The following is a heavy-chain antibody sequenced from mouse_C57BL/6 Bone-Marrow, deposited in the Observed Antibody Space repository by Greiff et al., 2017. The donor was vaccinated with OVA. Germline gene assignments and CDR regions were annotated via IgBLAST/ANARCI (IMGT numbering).Heavy chain of an antibody. V-gene: IGHV6-3*01. CDR3: TTLTGTRYFDV. CDR1: GFTFSNYW. CDR2: ISLKSDNYAT. Sequence: EVQLQESGGGLVQPGGSMKLSCVASGFTFSNYWMTWVRQSPEKGLEWVAQISLKSDNYATHSAENVKGMFTITRYESKIRVYLQINNLSAEDTGIYYCTTLTGTRYFDVWGTGTTVTVSS. D-gene: IGHD4-1*01. J-gene: IGHJ1*03.